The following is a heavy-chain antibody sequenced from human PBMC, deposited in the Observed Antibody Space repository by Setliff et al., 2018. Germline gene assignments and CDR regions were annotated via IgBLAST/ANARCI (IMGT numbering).Heavy chain of an antibody. CDR2: IYNSGST. D-gene: IGHD3-10*01. CDR1: GGSISSYY. Sequence: SETLSPTCTLSGGSISSYYWSWIRQPPGKGLEWMGYIYNSGSTNYNPSLKSRVTISVDTSRNQFSLKLRSVTAADTAVYYCARLSWDGLRYYGLDVWGQGATVTVSS. CDR3: ARLSWDGLRYYGLDV. V-gene: IGHV4-59*01. J-gene: IGHJ6*02.